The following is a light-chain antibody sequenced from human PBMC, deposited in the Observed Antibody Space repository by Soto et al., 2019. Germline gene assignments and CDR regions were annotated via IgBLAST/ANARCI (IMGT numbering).Light chain of an antibody. CDR3: SSYTSSSTLVV. Sequence: QSVLTQPDSVSGSPGQAITISGTGTSSDVGGYNYVSWYQQHPGKAPKLMIYDVSNRPSGVSNRFSGSKSGNTASLTISGLQAEDEADYYCSSYTSSSTLVVFGGGTKLTVL. CDR2: DVS. V-gene: IGLV2-14*01. J-gene: IGLJ2*01. CDR1: SSDVGGYNY.